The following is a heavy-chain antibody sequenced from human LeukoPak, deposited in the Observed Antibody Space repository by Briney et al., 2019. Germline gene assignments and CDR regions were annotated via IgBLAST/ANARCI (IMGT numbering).Heavy chain of an antibody. CDR1: GFTFSSYA. CDR3: VKELVDYYYYYGMDV. V-gene: IGHV3-64D*06. J-gene: IGHJ6*04. CDR2: ISSNGGST. Sequence: AGGSLRLSCSASGFTFSSYAMHWVRQAPGKGLEYVSAISSNGGSTYYADSVKGRYTISGDNSKNTLYLQMSSLRAEDTAVYYCVKELVDYYYYYGMDVWGKGTTDSVCS.